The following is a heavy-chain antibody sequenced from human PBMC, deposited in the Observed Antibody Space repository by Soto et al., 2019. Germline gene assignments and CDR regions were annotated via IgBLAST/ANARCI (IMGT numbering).Heavy chain of an antibody. V-gene: IGHV3-15*01. CDR2: IKSDADGGAI. J-gene: IGHJ4*02. CDR3: TTTKGRLEPPTNDF. CDR1: GFTFSNAW. Sequence: EVQLVESGGGLVKPGGSLRLSCAGSGFTFSNAWMSWVRRAPGKGLEWVGRIKSDADGGAIDYAAPVKCRFTISRDDSKNTMFLQMNNLRAEDTAVYSCTTTKGRLEPPTNDFWGQGTRVIVSS. D-gene: IGHD2-8*01.